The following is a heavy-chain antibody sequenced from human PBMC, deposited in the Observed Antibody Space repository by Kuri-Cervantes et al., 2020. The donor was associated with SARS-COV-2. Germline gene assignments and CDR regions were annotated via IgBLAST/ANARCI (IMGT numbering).Heavy chain of an antibody. Sequence: GESLKTSCKGSGYSFTSYWISWVRQMPGKGLEWMGRIDPSDSYTNYSPSFQGLVTISADKSISTAYLQWSSLKASDTAMYYCARHFRHFYDSSGYYHDDYWGQGALVTVSS. J-gene: IGHJ4*02. CDR2: IDPSDSYT. V-gene: IGHV5-10-1*01. D-gene: IGHD3-22*01. CDR1: GYSFTSYW. CDR3: ARHFRHFYDSSGYYHDDY.